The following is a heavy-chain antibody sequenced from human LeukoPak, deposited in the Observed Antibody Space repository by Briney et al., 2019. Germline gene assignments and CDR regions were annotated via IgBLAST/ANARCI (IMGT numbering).Heavy chain of an antibody. CDR2: INPNSGGT. CDR1: GYTFTGYY. Sequence: ASVKVSCKASGYTFTGYYMHWVRQAPGQGLEWMGWINPNSGGTNYAQKFQGRVTMTRDTSISTAHMELSRLRSDDTAVYYCARVSGYCSSTSCYGESHWFDPWGQGTLVTVSS. D-gene: IGHD2-2*01. J-gene: IGHJ5*02. CDR3: ARVSGYCSSTSCYGESHWFDP. V-gene: IGHV1-2*02.